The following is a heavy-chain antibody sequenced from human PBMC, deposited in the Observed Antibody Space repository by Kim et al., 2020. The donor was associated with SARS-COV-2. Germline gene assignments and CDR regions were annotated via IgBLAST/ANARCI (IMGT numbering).Heavy chain of an antibody. J-gene: IGHJ4*02. D-gene: IGHD3-10*01. V-gene: IGHV3-15*01. Sequence: APVKGRFTISRDDSKNTLYLQMNSLKTEDTGVYYCRRIWFGELMKYGFDYWGQGTLVTVSS. CDR3: RRIWFGELMKYGFDY.